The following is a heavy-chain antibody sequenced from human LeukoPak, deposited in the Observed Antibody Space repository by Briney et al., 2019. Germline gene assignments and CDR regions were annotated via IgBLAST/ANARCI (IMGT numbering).Heavy chain of an antibody. V-gene: IGHV3-23*01. D-gene: IGHD6-19*01. CDR1: GFTFSSNA. CDR3: AKASGSGWYWYFDR. Sequence: PGGSLRLSCAPSGFTFSSNAMSWVRQAPGKGLEWVSATSSGSGGSTNYADSVKGRFTTSRDNSKNTLYLQMNSLRAEDTAVYYRAKASGSGWYWYFDRWGRGTLVTVSS. CDR2: TSSGSGGST. J-gene: IGHJ2*01.